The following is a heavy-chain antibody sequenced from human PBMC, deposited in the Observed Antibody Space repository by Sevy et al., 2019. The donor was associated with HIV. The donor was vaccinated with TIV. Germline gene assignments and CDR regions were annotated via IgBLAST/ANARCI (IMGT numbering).Heavy chain of an antibody. D-gene: IGHD2-21*02. CDR2: ISSSGSTI. CDR1: GFTFSSYE. V-gene: IGHV3-48*03. Sequence: GGSLRLSCAASGFTFSSYEMNWVRQAPGKGLEWVSYISSSGSTIYYADSVKGRFTISRDNAKNSLYLQMNSLRAEDTAVYYCASFWMGYCGGDCADAFDIWGQGTMVTDSS. J-gene: IGHJ3*02. CDR3: ASFWMGYCGGDCADAFDI.